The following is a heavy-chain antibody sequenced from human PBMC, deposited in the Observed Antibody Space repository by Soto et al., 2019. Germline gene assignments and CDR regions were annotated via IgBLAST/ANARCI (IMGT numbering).Heavy chain of an antibody. CDR2: INTDGSDT. J-gene: IGHJ4*02. Sequence: QPGGSLRLSCGGSGFSFSSYVMTWVRQVPGKGLVWVSRINTDGSDTRYADSVKGRFTISRDNAENTLYLQINSLRADDTAVYYCAKEGYDSGWYWDSWGQGALVTGSS. V-gene: IGHV3-74*01. CDR3: AKEGYDSGWYWDS. CDR1: GFSFSSYV. D-gene: IGHD6-19*01.